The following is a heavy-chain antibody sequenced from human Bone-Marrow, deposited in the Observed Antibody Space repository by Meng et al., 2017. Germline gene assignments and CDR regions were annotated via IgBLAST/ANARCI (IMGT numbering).Heavy chain of an antibody. CDR2: ISGSSDYI. D-gene: IGHD2-2*01. J-gene: IGHJ6*02. Sequence: GESLKISCAASGFTIISYSMNWVRQAPGKGLEWVSSISGSSDYIYYADSVKGRFTISRDNAKNSLYLQIHSLRAEDTAVFYCARDTGDFGSNPRHYYYAMDVWGQGTTVTGSS. V-gene: IGHV3-21*01. CDR1: GFTIISYS. CDR3: ARDTGDFGSNPRHYYYAMDV.